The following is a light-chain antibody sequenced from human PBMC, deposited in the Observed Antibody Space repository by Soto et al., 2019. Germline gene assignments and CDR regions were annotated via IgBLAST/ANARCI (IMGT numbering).Light chain of an antibody. CDR1: QSLLHSNGYNY. CDR3: IQALQTPHT. J-gene: IGKJ4*01. V-gene: IGKV2-28*01. Sequence: DIVMTQSPLSLPVTPGEPASISCRSSQSLLHSNGYNYLDWYLQKPGQSPQLLIYLGSNRASGVPDRFSGRGSGTDFTLKIRKVEAEDVGVYYCIQALQTPHTFGGGTKVEIK. CDR2: LGS.